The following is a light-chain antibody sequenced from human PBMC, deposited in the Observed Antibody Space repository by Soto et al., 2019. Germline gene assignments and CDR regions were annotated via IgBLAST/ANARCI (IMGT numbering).Light chain of an antibody. CDR2: WAS. V-gene: IGKV4-1*01. Sequence: DIVMTQSPDSLAVSLGERATINCKSSQTVLYSSNNKNYLAWYQQKPGQPPKLLIYWASTRQSGVPDLFSGSGSGTDFTLTISSLQAEDVAVYYCQQYYSTPLTFGGGTKVELK. CDR1: QTVLYSSNNKNY. CDR3: QQYYSTPLT. J-gene: IGKJ4*01.